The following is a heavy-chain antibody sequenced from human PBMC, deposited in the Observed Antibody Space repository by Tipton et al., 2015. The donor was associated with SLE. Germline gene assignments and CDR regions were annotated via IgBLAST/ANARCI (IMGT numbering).Heavy chain of an antibody. D-gene: IGHD1-14*01. Sequence: TLSLTCAVYGGSFSGYYWGWIRQPPGKGLEWIGEINHSGSTNYNPSLKSRVTISVDTSKNQFSLKLSSVTAADTAGYYCARDRTGGGVYYFDYWGQGTLVTVSS. J-gene: IGHJ4*02. CDR1: GGSFSGYY. CDR2: INHSGST. CDR3: ARDRTGGGVYYFDY. V-gene: IGHV4-34*01.